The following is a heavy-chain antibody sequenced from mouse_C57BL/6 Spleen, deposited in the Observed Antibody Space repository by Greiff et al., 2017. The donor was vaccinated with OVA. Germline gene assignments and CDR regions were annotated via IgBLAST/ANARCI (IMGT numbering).Heavy chain of an antibody. V-gene: IGHV1-26*01. J-gene: IGHJ2*01. CDR3: ARSSYEYYYDY. Sequence: EVKLMESGPELVKPGASVKISCKASGYTFTDYYMNWVKQSHGKSLEWIGDINPNNGGTSYNQKFKGKATLTVDKSSSTAYMELRSLTSEDSAVYYCARSSYEYYYDYWGQGTTLTVSS. CDR2: INPNNGGT. D-gene: IGHD2-12*01. CDR1: GYTFTDYY.